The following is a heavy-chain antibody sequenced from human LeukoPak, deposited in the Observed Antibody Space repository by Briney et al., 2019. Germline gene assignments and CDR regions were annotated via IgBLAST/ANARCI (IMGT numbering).Heavy chain of an antibody. Sequence: GASVKVSCKAYGYTLTNYYIHWVRQAPGQGLEWMGWINPNRPATNYAVKFKDRVIMTSDTSTNTAYMELRSLRSDDTAVYYCARHSSDWEFDYWGQGTLVTVSS. CDR1: GYTLTNYY. J-gene: IGHJ4*02. D-gene: IGHD6-19*01. CDR3: ARHSSDWEFDY. V-gene: IGHV1-2*02. CDR2: INPNRPAT.